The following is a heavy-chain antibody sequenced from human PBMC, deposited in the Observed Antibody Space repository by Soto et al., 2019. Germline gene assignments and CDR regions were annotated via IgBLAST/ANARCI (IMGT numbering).Heavy chain of an antibody. Sequence: RASVKVSCKASGYTFTTYAIHWVRQAPGQRLEWMGGINAGNGDTIYSQKFQDRVTITKDTSASTVYMELSSLRSEDTAVYFCARVRIAVAGFDYWGQGTLVTVSS. V-gene: IGHV1-3*01. CDR2: INAGNGDT. CDR1: GYTFTTYA. CDR3: ARVRIAVAGFDY. J-gene: IGHJ4*02. D-gene: IGHD6-19*01.